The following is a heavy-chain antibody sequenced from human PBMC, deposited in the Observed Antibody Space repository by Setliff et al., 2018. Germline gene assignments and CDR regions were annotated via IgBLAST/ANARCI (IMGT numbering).Heavy chain of an antibody. D-gene: IGHD5-12*01. V-gene: IGHV1-2*04. J-gene: IGHJ5*02. CDR1: GYTFTGYY. Sequence: GASVKVSCKASGYTFTGYYMHWVRQAPGQGLEWMGWINPNSGGTNYAQKFQGWVTMTRDTSISTAYMELSRLRSDDTAVYYCARGKWFRLDKSAWSNWFDPWGQGTLVTVSS. CDR2: INPNSGGT. CDR3: ARGKWFRLDKSAWSNWFDP.